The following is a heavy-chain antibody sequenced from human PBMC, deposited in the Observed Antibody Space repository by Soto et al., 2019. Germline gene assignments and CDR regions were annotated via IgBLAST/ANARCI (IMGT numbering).Heavy chain of an antibody. CDR3: AKDPVDIVVVPAAMPGDDAFDI. Sequence: GGSLRLSCAASGFTFSSYAMSWVRQAPGKGLEWVSAISGSGGSTYYADSVKGRFTISRDNSKNTLYLQMNSLRAEDTAVYYCAKDPVDIVVVPAAMPGDDAFDIWGQGTMVTVSS. CDR1: GFTFSSYA. D-gene: IGHD2-2*03. V-gene: IGHV3-23*01. J-gene: IGHJ3*02. CDR2: ISGSGGST.